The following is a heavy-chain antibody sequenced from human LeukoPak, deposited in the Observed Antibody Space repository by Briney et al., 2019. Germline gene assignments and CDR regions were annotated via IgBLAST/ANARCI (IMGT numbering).Heavy chain of an antibody. V-gene: IGHV4-34*01. D-gene: IGHD2-15*01. CDR3: ARGLGIGCSGGSCYAARYHYYGMDV. Sequence: PSETLSLTCAVYGGSFSGYYWSWIRQPPGKGLEWIGEINHSGSTNYNPSLKSRVTISVDTSKNQFSLKLSSVTAADTAVYYCARGLGIGCSGGSCYAARYHYYGMDVWGQGTTVTVSS. CDR2: INHSGST. J-gene: IGHJ6*02. CDR1: GGSFSGYY.